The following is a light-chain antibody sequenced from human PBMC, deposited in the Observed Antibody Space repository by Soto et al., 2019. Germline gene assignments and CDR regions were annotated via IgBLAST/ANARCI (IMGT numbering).Light chain of an antibody. J-gene: IGKJ1*01. V-gene: IGKV3-15*01. CDR1: QSVSIN. CDR2: EAS. Sequence: EIVMTQSPATLSVSPGERATLSCGASQSVSINLAWYQQKPGQAPRLLIYEASTRVIGIPAGFSGSGSGTEFTLTISSLQSEDFALYYCQQYNMWPLTFGQGTKVDI. CDR3: QQYNMWPLT.